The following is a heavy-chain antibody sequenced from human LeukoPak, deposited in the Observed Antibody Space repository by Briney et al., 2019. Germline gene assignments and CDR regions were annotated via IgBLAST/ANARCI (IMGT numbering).Heavy chain of an antibody. CDR1: GYTFTSYY. D-gene: IGHD2-2*01. V-gene: IGHV1-46*03. CDR3: ARDLSRYCSSTSCYSGWFDP. CDR2: INPSGGST. J-gene: IGHJ5*02. Sequence: ASVKVSCKASGYTFTSYYMHWVRQAPGQGLEWMGIINPSGGSTSYAQKFQGRVTMTRDTSTSTVYMELSSLRSEDTAVSYCARDLSRYCSSTSCYSGWFDPWGQGTLVTVSS.